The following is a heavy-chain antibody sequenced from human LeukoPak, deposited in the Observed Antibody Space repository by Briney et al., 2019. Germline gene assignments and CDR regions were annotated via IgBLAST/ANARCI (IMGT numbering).Heavy chain of an antibody. CDR3: ARGERRIVIGHY. D-gene: IGHD2/OR15-2a*01. CDR2: IYYSRST. J-gene: IGHJ4*02. V-gene: IGHV4-59*01. CDR1: GGSISSYY. Sequence: SETLSLTCTVSGGSISSYYWSWIRQPPGKGLEWIGYIYYSRSTNYNPSLKSRVTISVDTSKNQFSLKLSSVTAADTAVYYCARGERRIVIGHYWGQGTLVTVSS.